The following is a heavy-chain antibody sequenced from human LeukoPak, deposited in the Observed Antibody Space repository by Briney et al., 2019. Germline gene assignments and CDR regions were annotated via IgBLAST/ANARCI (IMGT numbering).Heavy chain of an antibody. D-gene: IGHD2-21*01. J-gene: IGHJ4*02. V-gene: IGHV4-39*07. CDR2: MHYSGSP. CDR3: ARDSRSDSVM. Sequence: PSETLSLTCTVSGDSIGSSRYYWDWIRQPPGKGLEWIGSMHYSGSPCYNPSLKSRVTISVDMSKNQFSLKLSSVTAADTAVYYCARDSRSDSVMWGQGTLVTVSS. CDR1: GDSIGSSRYY.